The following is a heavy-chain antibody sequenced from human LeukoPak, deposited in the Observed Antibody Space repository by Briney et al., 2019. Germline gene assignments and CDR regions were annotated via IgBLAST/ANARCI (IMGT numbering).Heavy chain of an antibody. CDR3: ARGVDYYGV. V-gene: IGHV4-34*01. Sequence: SETLSLTCAVYGGSFSGYYWNWIRQPPGKGLEWIGEINHSGRTNYNPSLKSRVTITIDTSKKQFFLKLSSVTAADTAVYYCARGVDYYGVWGQGTLVTVSS. CDR1: GGSFSGYY. CDR2: INHSGRT. J-gene: IGHJ4*02. D-gene: IGHD3-10*01.